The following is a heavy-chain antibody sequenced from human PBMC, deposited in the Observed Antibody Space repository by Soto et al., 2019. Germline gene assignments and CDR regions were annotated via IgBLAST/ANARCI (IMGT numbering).Heavy chain of an antibody. CDR2: IYSGGST. Sequence: LRLSCAASGFTVSSNYMSWIRQAPGKGLEWVSDIYSGGSTYYAASVKGRFTISRDNSKNTLYLQMNSLRVDDTAMYYCAGHDWFDPWGQGTLVTVSS. V-gene: IGHV3-66*04. CDR3: AGHDWFDP. CDR1: GFTVSSNY. J-gene: IGHJ5*02.